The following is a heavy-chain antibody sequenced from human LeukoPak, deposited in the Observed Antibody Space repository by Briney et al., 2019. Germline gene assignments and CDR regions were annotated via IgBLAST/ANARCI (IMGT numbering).Heavy chain of an antibody. CDR3: ATEDCTDKGDFDL. J-gene: IGHJ2*01. V-gene: IGHV3-7*01. D-gene: IGHD2/OR15-2a*01. CDR2: INQGGSET. Sequence: PGGSLRLSCSACGLTFSKHWLSWVRQAPGNGLEWVANINQGGSETYYADSVKGRFTISRDNAKSALHLELNSLRVEDTALYYCATEDCTDKGDFDLWGRGTLVTVSS. CDR1: GLTFSKHW.